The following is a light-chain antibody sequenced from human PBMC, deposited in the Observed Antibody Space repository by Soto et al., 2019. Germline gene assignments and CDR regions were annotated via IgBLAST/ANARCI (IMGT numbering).Light chain of an antibody. CDR3: SSYTSISSWV. CDR2: EVN. CDR1: SSDVGGYDY. J-gene: IGLJ3*02. V-gene: IGLV2-14*01. Sequence: QSVLTQPASVSGSPGQSITISCTGSSSDVGGYDYDSWYQQHPGKAPKLMIYEVNNRPSGVSNRFSGSKSGNTASLTISGLQAEDDADYYCSSYTSISSWVFGGGTKLTVL.